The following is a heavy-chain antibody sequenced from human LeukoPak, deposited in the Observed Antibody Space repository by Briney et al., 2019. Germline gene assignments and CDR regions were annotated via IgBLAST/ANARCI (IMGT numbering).Heavy chain of an antibody. CDR3: ARRFGRDSIAAAGTLNNQRRGWFDP. CDR2: INHSGST. V-gene: IGHV4-34*01. Sequence: NPSETLSLTCAVYGGSFSGYYWSWIRQPPGKGLEWIGEINHSGSTNYNPPLKRRVTISGDTSKNQFSLKLSSVTAAARAVYYCARRFGRDSIAAAGTLNNQRRGWFDPWGQGTLVTVSS. J-gene: IGHJ5*02. D-gene: IGHD6-13*01. CDR1: GGSFSGYY.